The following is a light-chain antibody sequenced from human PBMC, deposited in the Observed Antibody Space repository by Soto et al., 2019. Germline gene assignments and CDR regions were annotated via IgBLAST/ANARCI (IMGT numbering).Light chain of an antibody. Sequence: DIQMTQSPSSLSASVGDRVTITCGASQSISSYLNWYQQKPGKAPKLLIYAASSLQSGVPSRFSGSGSGTDFTLTITSLQPEDFATYYCQQSYSILRTFGPGTKVDIK. V-gene: IGKV1-39*01. CDR1: QSISSY. CDR2: AAS. CDR3: QQSYSILRT. J-gene: IGKJ3*01.